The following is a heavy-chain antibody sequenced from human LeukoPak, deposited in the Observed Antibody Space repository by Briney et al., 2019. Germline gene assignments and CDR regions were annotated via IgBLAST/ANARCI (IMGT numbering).Heavy chain of an antibody. Sequence: SETLSLTCTVSGGSISSYYWSWIRQPPGKGLEWTGYISYSGSTNYNPSLKSRVTMSVDTSKNQFSLKLSSVTAADTAVYYCARGMGGPDYWGQGTLVTVSS. CDR2: ISYSGST. CDR3: ARGMGGPDY. D-gene: IGHD2-15*01. V-gene: IGHV4-59*01. J-gene: IGHJ4*02. CDR1: GGSISSYY.